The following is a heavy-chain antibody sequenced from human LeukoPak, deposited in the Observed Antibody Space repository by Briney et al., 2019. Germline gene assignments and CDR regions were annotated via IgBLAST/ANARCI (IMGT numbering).Heavy chain of an antibody. CDR3: AKRILAPGTLDY. J-gene: IGHJ4*02. Sequence: QPGGSLRLSCATSGFTFSDYAMSWVRQAPGKGLEWVSSISANGGGTYYGDSVKGRFTISRDNSRNTLYLQMNSLRAEDTAIYYCAKRILAPGTLDYWGQGTLVTVSS. CDR2: ISANGGGT. D-gene: IGHD6-13*01. V-gene: IGHV3-23*01. CDR1: GFTFSDYA.